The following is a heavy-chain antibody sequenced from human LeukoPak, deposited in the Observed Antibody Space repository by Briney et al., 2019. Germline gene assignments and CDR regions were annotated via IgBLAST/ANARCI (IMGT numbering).Heavy chain of an antibody. V-gene: IGHV3-33*01. J-gene: IGHJ4*02. CDR1: GFTFSSYG. D-gene: IGHD3-10*01. CDR3: ARARGGYFDY. Sequence: GRSLRLSCAASGFTFSSYGMHWVRQASGKGLEWVAVIWYDGSNKYYADSVKGRFTISRDNSKNTLYLQMNSLRAEDTAVYYCARARGGYFDYWGQGTLVTVSS. CDR2: IWYDGSNK.